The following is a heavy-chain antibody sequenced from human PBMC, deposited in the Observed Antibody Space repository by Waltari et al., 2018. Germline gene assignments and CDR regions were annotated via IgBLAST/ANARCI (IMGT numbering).Heavy chain of an antibody. Sequence: QVQLQESGPGLVKPSQTLSLTCTVSGDSIRSSSYYWSWIRQPAGKGLEWIGRVYTSGSTNYNPSLKSRVTISVDTSKNQFSLRLSSVTAADTAVYYCARDSGEWLVPFDYWGQGTLVTVSS. V-gene: IGHV4-61*02. CDR1: GDSIRSSSYY. CDR3: ARDSGEWLVPFDY. J-gene: IGHJ4*02. CDR2: VYTSGST. D-gene: IGHD6-19*01.